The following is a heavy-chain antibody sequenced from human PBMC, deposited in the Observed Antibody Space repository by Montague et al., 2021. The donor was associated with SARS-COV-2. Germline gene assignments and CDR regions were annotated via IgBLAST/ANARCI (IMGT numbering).Heavy chain of an antibody. V-gene: IGHV4-59*01. CDR2: VHYTGST. CDR1: GDSISSYY. D-gene: IGHD1-1*01. CDR3: ARAQNTCFIANCVNYFEV. Sequence: SETLSLTCEVSGDSISSYYWSWIRRSPGKGLEWIGYVHYTGSTKYTPSLKTRVTLSLDTPKNHFSLKLRSVTAADTAIYYCARAQNTCFIANCVNYFEVWGLGALVTVSS. J-gene: IGHJ4*02.